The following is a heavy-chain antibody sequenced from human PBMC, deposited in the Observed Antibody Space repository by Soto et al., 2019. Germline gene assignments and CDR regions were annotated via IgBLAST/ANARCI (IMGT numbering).Heavy chain of an antibody. CDR3: ARDLGGTGVNWFDP. CDR1: GVSISSYY. Sequence: SETRSLTCTVSGVSISSYYWSWIRQPPGKGLEWIGYIYYSGSTNYNPSLKSRVTISVDTSKNQFSLKLSSVTAADTAVYYCARDLGGTGVNWFDPWGQGTLVTVSS. D-gene: IGHD1-1*01. CDR2: IYYSGST. V-gene: IGHV4-59*01. J-gene: IGHJ5*02.